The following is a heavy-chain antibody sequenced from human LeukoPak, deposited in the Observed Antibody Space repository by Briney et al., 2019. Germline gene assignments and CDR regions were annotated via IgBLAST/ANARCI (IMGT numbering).Heavy chain of an antibody. V-gene: IGHV4-59*01. CDR2: IYYSGST. CDR3: ARARAEGIAATEKGAFDI. CDR1: GGSISSYY. J-gene: IGHJ3*02. Sequence: SETLSLTCTVSGGSISSYYWSWIRQPPGKGLEWIGYIYYSGSTNYNPSLKSRVTISIDTSKNQFSLKLSSVTAADTAVYYCARARAEGIAATEKGAFDIWGQGTMVTVSS. D-gene: IGHD6-13*01.